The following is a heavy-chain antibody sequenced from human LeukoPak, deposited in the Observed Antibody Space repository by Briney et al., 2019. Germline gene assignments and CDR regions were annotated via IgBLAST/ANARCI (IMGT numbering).Heavy chain of an antibody. CDR3: ARGVNSSFDY. J-gene: IGHJ4*02. V-gene: IGHV3-21*01. CDR1: GFTFSAYG. CDR2: ISSSSTNI. Sequence: GGSLRISCGVSGFTFSAYGMKWVRQAPGKGLEWVSFISSSSTNIHYADSLKGRFTISRDNAKNSLYLQMNSLRAEDTAVYYCARGVNSSFDYWGQGTLITVSS. D-gene: IGHD4-11*01.